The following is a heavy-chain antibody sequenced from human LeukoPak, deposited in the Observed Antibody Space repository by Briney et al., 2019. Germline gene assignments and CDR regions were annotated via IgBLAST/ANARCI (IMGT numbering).Heavy chain of an antibody. J-gene: IGHJ4*02. CDR2: IYYSGST. CDR1: GGSISSSSYY. CDR3: ARRGRYYGSGSYSNFDY. V-gene: IGHV4-39*01. D-gene: IGHD3-10*01. Sequence: PSETLSLTCTVSGGSISSSSYYWGWIRQSPGKGLEWIGSIYYSGSTYYNPSLKSRVTISVDTSKNQFSLKLSSVTAADTAVYYCARRGRYYGSGSYSNFDYWGQGTLVTVSS.